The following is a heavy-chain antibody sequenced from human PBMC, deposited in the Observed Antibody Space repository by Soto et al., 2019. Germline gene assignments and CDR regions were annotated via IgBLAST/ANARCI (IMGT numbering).Heavy chain of an antibody. CDR1: GFTFSSYA. CDR2: ISGSGGST. CDR3: AKGAYQMTTVTTSWFDP. Sequence: GGSLRLSCAASGFTFSSYAMSWVRQAPGKGLEWVSAISGSGGSTYYADSVKGRFTISRDNSKNTLYLQMNSLRAEDTAVYYCAKGAYQMTTVTTSWFDPWGQGTLVTVSS. V-gene: IGHV3-23*01. D-gene: IGHD4-17*01. J-gene: IGHJ5*02.